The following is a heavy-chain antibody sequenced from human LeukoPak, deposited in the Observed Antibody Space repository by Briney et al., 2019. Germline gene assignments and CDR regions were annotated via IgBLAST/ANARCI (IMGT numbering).Heavy chain of an antibody. D-gene: IGHD3-10*01. CDR3: ARQPLPGRFGEFAFDY. J-gene: IGHJ4*02. Sequence: PSETLSLTCAVYGGSFSGYYWSWIRQPPGKGLEWIGEINHSGSTNYNPSLKSRVTISVDTSKNQFSLKLSSVTAADTAVYYCARQPLPGRFGEFAFDYWGQGTLVTVSS. CDR1: GGSFSGYY. V-gene: IGHV4-34*01. CDR2: INHSGST.